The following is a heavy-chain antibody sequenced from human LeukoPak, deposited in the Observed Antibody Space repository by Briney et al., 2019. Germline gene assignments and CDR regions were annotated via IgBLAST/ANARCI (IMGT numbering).Heavy chain of an antibody. CDR3: ARVDSSGWYYFDY. Sequence: SQTLSLTCAVSGGSISSGGYSWSWIRQPPGKGLEWIGYVYHSGSTYYNPSLKSRVTISVDRSKIQSSLKLSSVTAADTAVYYCARVDSSGWYYFDYWGQGTLVTVSS. CDR2: VYHSGST. D-gene: IGHD6-19*01. J-gene: IGHJ4*02. V-gene: IGHV4-30-2*01. CDR1: GGSISSGGYS.